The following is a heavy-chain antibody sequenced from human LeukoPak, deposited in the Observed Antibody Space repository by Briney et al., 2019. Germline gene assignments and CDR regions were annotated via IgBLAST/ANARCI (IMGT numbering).Heavy chain of an antibody. CDR1: GYIFINYG. J-gene: IGHJ4*02. Sequence: ASVKVSCKASGYIFINYGISWVRQAPGQGLEWMGWISPYNGHTNYAPNLQDRLTMTTDTSTSTAYMELRSLRSDDTAVHYCAKTRDTVLNEYWGRGTLVTVSS. CDR2: ISPYNGHT. CDR3: AKTRDTVLNEY. V-gene: IGHV1-18*01.